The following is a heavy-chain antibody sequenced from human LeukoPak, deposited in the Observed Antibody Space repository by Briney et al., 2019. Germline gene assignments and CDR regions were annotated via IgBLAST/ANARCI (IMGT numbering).Heavy chain of an antibody. CDR1: GDSVSSNSAA. CDR3: ARVRYASGSYSSWFDP. V-gene: IGHV6-1*01. D-gene: IGHD3-10*01. CDR2: TYYRSKWYN. Sequence: SQTLSLTCAISGDSVSSNSAAWNWIRQSPSRGLEWLGRTYYRSKWYNDYAVSVKSRITINPDTSKNQFSLQLNSVTPEDTAVYYCARVRYASGSYSSWFDPWGQGTLVTVSS. J-gene: IGHJ5*02.